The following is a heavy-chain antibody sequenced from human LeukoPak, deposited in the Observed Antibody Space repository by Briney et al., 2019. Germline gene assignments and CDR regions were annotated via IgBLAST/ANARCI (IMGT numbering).Heavy chain of an antibody. CDR3: AKISTSGWYIYALDV. Sequence: GGSLRLSCAASGFTFSSYAMSWVRQAPGKGLYWVSAISGSGGSTYYADSVKGRFTISRDNSKNTLYLQMNSLRAEDTAVYYCAKISTSGWYIYALDVWGQGTMVTVSS. V-gene: IGHV3-23*01. CDR2: ISGSGGST. CDR1: GFTFSSYA. D-gene: IGHD6-19*01. J-gene: IGHJ3*01.